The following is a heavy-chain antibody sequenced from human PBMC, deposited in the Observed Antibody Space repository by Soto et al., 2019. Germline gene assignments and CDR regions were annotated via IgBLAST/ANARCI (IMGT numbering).Heavy chain of an antibody. CDR1: GFSFTSYG. CDR3: AKDRDLWLVGSYYYYGMDV. Sequence: GGSLRLSCAASGFSFTSYGMHWVRQAPGKGLEWVAVASYDGKNKYYADSVRGRFTIYKDKSKNTLHLQMNSLSVEDTGVYYCAKDRDLWLVGSYYYYGMDVWGQGTTVTVS. J-gene: IGHJ6*02. CDR2: ASYDGKNK. V-gene: IGHV3-30*18. D-gene: IGHD6-19*01.